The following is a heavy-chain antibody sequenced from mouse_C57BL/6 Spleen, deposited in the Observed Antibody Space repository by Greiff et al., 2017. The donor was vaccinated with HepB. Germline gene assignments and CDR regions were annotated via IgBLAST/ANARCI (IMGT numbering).Heavy chain of an antibody. Sequence: QVQLQQPGAELVRPGSSVKLSCKASGYTFTSYWMHWVKQRPIQGLEWIGNIDPSDSETHYNQKFKDKATLTVDKSSSTAYMQLSSLTSEDSAVYYCARQGLGSYAMDYWGQGTSVTVSS. CDR2: IDPSDSET. D-gene: IGHD3-3*01. CDR3: ARQGLGSYAMDY. CDR1: GYTFTSYW. J-gene: IGHJ4*01. V-gene: IGHV1-52*01.